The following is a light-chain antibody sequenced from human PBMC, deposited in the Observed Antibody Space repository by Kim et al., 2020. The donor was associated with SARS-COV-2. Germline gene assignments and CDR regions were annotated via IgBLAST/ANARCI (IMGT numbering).Light chain of an antibody. CDR2: RDS. V-gene: IGLV3-9*01. Sequence: SYELTQPLSVSVALGQTARITCGGNNIGSKNVHWYQQKPGQAPGLVIYRDSNRPSGIPERFSGSNSGNTATLTISRAQVGDEADYYCQVWDSSTVVFGGGTQLTVL. CDR1: NIGSKN. CDR3: QVWDSSTVV. J-gene: IGLJ2*01.